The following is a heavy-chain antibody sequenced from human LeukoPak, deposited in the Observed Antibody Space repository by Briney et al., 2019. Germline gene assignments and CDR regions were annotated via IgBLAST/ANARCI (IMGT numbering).Heavy chain of an antibody. V-gene: IGHV2-26*01. CDR2: IFSNDEK. D-gene: IGHD3-10*01. CDR3: ARIRWEYYYGSGSYSFDY. J-gene: IGHJ4*02. CDR1: GFSLSNARMG. Sequence: ESGPVLVKPTETLTLTFTVSGFSLSNARMGVSWIRQPPGKALEWLAHIFSNDEKSYSTSLKSSLTISKDTSKSQVVLTMTNMDPVDTATYYCARIRWEYYYGSGSYSFDYWGQGTLVTVSS.